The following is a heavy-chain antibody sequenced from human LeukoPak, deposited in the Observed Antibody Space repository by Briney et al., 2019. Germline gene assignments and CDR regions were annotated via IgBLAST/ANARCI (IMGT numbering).Heavy chain of an antibody. CDR1: GGSISSSSYY. CDR3: ARDSDYYYDSSGLGVDY. Sequence: SETLSLTCTVSGGSISSSSYYWGWIRQPPGKGLEWIGEINHSGSTNYNPSLKSRVTISVDTSKNQFSLKLSSVAAADTAVYYCARDSDYYYDSSGLGVDYRGQGTLVTVSS. V-gene: IGHV4-39*07. J-gene: IGHJ4*02. CDR2: INHSGST. D-gene: IGHD3-22*01.